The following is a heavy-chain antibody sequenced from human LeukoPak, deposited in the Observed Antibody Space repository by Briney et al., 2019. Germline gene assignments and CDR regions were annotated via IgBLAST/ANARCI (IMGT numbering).Heavy chain of an antibody. Sequence: GGSLRLSCAASGFTLSSFGMHWVRQAPGKGLEWVAVISYDGSNKYYADSVKGRFTISRDNSKNTLYLQMNSLRAEDTAVYYCARGLGGYGHEVDYWGQGTLVTVSS. CDR2: ISYDGSNK. CDR3: ARGLGGYGHEVDY. D-gene: IGHD4/OR15-4a*01. V-gene: IGHV3-30*03. J-gene: IGHJ4*02. CDR1: GFTLSSFG.